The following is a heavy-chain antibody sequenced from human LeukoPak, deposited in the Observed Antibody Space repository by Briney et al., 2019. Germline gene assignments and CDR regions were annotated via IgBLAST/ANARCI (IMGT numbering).Heavy chain of an antibody. D-gene: IGHD7-27*01. J-gene: IGHJ4*02. CDR2: ISHTSSAI. CDR3: ARNPAWGYFDY. V-gene: IGHV3-48*02. CDR1: GFTFSSFG. Sequence: PGGSLRLSCAASGFTFSSFGMNWVRQAAGRGLEWISYISHTSSAIEYADSVKGRFTMSRDNAGNSVYLQMNSLRDADTAVYFCARNPAWGYFDYWGQGALVTVSS.